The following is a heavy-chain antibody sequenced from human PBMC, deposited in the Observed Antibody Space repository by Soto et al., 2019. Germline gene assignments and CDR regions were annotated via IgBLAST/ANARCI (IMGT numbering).Heavy chain of an antibody. V-gene: IGHV3-30-3*01. CDR3: ARTIAAAGTYYYYGMDV. J-gene: IGHJ6*02. Sequence: QVQLVESGGDVVQPGRSLRLSCAASGFTFSSYAMHWVRQAPGKGLEWVAVISYDGSNKYYADSVKGRFTISRDNSKNTLYLQMNSLRAEDTAVYYCARTIAAAGTYYYYGMDVWGQGTTVTVSS. CDR1: GFTFSSYA. D-gene: IGHD6-13*01. CDR2: ISYDGSNK.